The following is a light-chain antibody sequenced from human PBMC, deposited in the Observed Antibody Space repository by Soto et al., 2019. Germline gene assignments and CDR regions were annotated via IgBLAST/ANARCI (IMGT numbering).Light chain of an antibody. CDR3: QQYGNLLWT. CDR1: QSVSSSY. CDR2: GAS. V-gene: IGKV3-20*01. Sequence: EIVLTQSPGTLSLSPGERATLSCRASQSVSSSYLAWYQQKPGQPPRLLIYGASSRATGIPDRFSGSGSGTDFTLTISRLEPEDFAVFYCQQYGNLLWTFGQGTKVDIK. J-gene: IGKJ1*01.